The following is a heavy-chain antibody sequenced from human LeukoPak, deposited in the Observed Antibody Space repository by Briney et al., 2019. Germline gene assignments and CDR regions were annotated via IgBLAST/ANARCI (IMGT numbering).Heavy chain of an antibody. Sequence: DSGTVACNAAGYPLSTNDVKWVRQAAREGLEWLGWMKPNGIATGYSQKFQDRVTLTMDTSTSTAYLGLSSLRSEDTAVYYCARGRLSTLWGQGTLVTVSS. D-gene: IGHD2-2*01. J-gene: IGHJ4*02. CDR2: MKPNGIAT. CDR1: GYPLSTND. V-gene: IGHV1-8*01. CDR3: ARGRLSTL.